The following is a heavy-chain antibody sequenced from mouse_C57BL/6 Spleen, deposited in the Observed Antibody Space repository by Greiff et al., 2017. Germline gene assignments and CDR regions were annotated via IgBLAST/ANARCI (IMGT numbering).Heavy chain of an antibody. J-gene: IGHJ2*01. CDR1: GYTFTSYW. D-gene: IGHD4-1*01. V-gene: IGHV1-55*01. Sequence: QVQLKQSGAELVKPGASVKMSCKASGYTFTSYWITWVKQRPGQGLEWIGDIYPGSGSTNYNEKFKSKATLTVDTSSSTAYMQLSSLTSEDSAVYYCASGLTGTGYWGQGTTRTVSS. CDR2: IYPGSGST. CDR3: ASGLTGTGY.